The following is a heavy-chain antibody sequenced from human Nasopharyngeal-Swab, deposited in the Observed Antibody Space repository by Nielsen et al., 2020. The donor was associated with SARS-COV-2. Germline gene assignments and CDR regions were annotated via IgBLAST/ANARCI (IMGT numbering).Heavy chain of an antibody. Sequence: SQTFSLTCAISGDSVSSNNVGWNWIRQSPSRGLEWLGRTYYGSKWYNHYAPSVKSRVTIKPDTSKNQFSLQMDSVTPEDSAVYYCARGFLQTGFDYWGQGTLVTVSS. CDR2: TYYGSKWYN. V-gene: IGHV6-1*01. J-gene: IGHJ4*02. CDR3: ARGFLQTGFDY. CDR1: GDSVSSNNVG. D-gene: IGHD3-9*01.